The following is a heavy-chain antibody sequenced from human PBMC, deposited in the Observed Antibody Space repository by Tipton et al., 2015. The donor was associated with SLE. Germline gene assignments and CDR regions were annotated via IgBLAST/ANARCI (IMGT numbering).Heavy chain of an antibody. CDR3: ARDRVGYSYGDAFDI. D-gene: IGHD5-18*01. CDR1: GGSISSHY. Sequence: LRLSCTVSGGSISSHYWSWIRQPPGKGLEWIGYIYYSGRTNYNPSLKSRVTISVDTSKNQFSLKLSSVTAADTAVYYCARDRVGYSYGDAFDIWGQGTMVTVSP. V-gene: IGHV4-59*11. J-gene: IGHJ3*02. CDR2: IYYSGRT.